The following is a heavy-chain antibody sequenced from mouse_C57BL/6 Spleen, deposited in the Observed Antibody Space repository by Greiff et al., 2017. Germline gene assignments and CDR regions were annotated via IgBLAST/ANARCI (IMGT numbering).Heavy chain of an antibody. J-gene: IGHJ2*01. CDR1: GYTFTDYN. CDR2: INPNNGGT. Sequence: VQLKESGPELVKPGASVKMSCKASGYTFTDYNMHWVKQSHGKSLEWIGNINPNNGGTSYNEKFKGKATLTVNKSSSTAYMELRSLTSEDSAVYYCARSGAYYSHWGQGTALTVSS. V-gene: IGHV1-22*01. D-gene: IGHD2-12*01. CDR3: ARSGAYYSH.